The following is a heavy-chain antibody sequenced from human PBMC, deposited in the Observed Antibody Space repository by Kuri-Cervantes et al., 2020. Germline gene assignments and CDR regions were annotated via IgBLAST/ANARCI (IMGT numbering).Heavy chain of an antibody. Sequence: GGSLRLSCAASGFTFDDYAMHWVRQTPGKGLEWVSLISWDGGSTYYADSVKGRFTISRDNTKNSLYLQMNSLRAEDTALYYCAKDLGYYDSSGYYDAFDIWGQGTMVTVSS. D-gene: IGHD3-22*01. J-gene: IGHJ3*02. CDR3: AKDLGYYDSSGYYDAFDI. CDR2: ISWDGGST. V-gene: IGHV3-43D*04. CDR1: GFTFDDYA.